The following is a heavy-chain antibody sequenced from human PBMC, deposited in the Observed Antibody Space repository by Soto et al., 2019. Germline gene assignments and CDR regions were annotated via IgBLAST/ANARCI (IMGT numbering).Heavy chain of an antibody. D-gene: IGHD4-17*01. CDR2: ISYDGSNK. CDR3: ARELTTVTTLGGPGDDAFDI. V-gene: IGHV3-30-3*01. CDR1: GFTFSSYA. J-gene: IGHJ3*02. Sequence: GGSLRLSCAASGFTFSSYAMHWVRQAPGKGLEWVAVISYDGSNKYYADSVKGRFTISRDNSKNTLYLQMNSLRAEDTAVYYCARELTTVTTLGGPGDDAFDIWGQGTMVTVSS.